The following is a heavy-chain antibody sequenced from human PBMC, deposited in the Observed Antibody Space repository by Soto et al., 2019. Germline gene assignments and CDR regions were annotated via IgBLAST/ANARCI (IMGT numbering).Heavy chain of an antibody. CDR1: GDTLTELS. Sequence: ASVKVSCKVSGDTLTELSMHWVRQAPGKGLEWMGGFDPDDGETTYAQKLQGRVTMTTDTSTSTAYMELRSLRSDDTAVYYCARDDGDVRWFDPWGQGTLVTVSS. D-gene: IGHD2-21*02. CDR2: FDPDDGET. J-gene: IGHJ5*02. CDR3: ARDDGDVRWFDP. V-gene: IGHV1-24*01.